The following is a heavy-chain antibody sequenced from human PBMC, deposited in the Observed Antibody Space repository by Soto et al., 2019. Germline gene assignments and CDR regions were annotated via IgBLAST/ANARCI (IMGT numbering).Heavy chain of an antibody. CDR1: GGSISSSSYY. V-gene: IGHV4-39*01. Sequence: PSETLSLTCTVSGGSISSSSYYWGWIRQPPGKGLEWIGSIYYSGSTYYNPSLKSRVTISVDTSKNQFSLKLSSVTAADTAVYYCARRVGATIPNWFDPWGQGTLVTVS. CDR2: IYYSGST. CDR3: ARRVGATIPNWFDP. J-gene: IGHJ5*02. D-gene: IGHD1-26*01.